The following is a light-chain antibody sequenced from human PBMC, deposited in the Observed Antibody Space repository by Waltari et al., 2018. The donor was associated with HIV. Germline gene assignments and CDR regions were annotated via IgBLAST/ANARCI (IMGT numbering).Light chain of an antibody. Sequence: QSALTHPASVSGSPGQSITISCTRTSSDVGGYNYVSWYQQHPGKAPKFMIYEVRNRPSGVSNRFSGSKSGNTASLTISGLQAEDEAYYYCSSYSSSDTHVVFGGGTKLTVL. CDR3: SSYSSSDTHVV. J-gene: IGLJ2*01. CDR1: SSDVGGYNY. V-gene: IGLV2-14*01. CDR2: EVR.